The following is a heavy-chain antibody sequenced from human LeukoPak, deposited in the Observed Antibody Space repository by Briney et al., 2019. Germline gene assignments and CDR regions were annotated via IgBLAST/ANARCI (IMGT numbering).Heavy chain of an antibody. CDR2: INHSGST. V-gene: IGHV4-34*01. CDR1: GGSFSGHY. D-gene: IGHD2-15*01. Sequence: SETLSLTCAVYGGSFSGHYWSWIRQPPGKGLEWIGEINHSGSTNYNPSLESRVTISVDTSKNQFSLKLSSVTAADTAVYYCASTTVVIAASWFDPWGQGTLVTVSS. J-gene: IGHJ5*02. CDR3: ASTTVVIAASWFDP.